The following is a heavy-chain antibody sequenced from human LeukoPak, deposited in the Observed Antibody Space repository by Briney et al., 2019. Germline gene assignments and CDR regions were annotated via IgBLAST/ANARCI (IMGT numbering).Heavy chain of an antibody. V-gene: IGHV4-34*01. Sequence: SETLSLTCAVYGGSFSGYYWSWIRQPPGKGLEWIGEINHSGSTNYNPSLKSRVTISVDTSKNQFSLKLSSVTAADTAVYYCARHPTVYYYDSSGYYYNWFDPWGQGTLVTVSS. D-gene: IGHD3-22*01. CDR2: INHSGST. J-gene: IGHJ5*02. CDR1: GGSFSGYY. CDR3: ARHPTVYYYDSSGYYYNWFDP.